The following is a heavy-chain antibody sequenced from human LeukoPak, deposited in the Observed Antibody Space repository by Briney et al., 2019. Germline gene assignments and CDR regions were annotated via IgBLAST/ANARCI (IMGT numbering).Heavy chain of an antibody. D-gene: IGHD4-17*01. Sequence: SETPSLTCAVYGGSFSGYYWSWIRQPPGKGLEWIGEINHSGSTNYNPSLKSRVTISVDTSKNQFSLKLGSVTAADTAVYYCAYGDYLNYWGQGTLVTVSS. CDR1: GGSFSGYY. V-gene: IGHV4-34*01. J-gene: IGHJ4*02. CDR2: INHSGST. CDR3: AYGDYLNY.